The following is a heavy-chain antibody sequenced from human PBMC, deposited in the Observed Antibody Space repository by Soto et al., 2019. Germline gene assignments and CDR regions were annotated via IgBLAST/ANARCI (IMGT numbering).Heavy chain of an antibody. V-gene: IGHV1-18*01. CDR3: ARIKNTVTTNDAFDI. CDR2: ISAYNGNT. D-gene: IGHD4-17*01. CDR1: GYTFTSYG. Sequence: QVQLVQSGAEVKKPGASVKVSCKASGYTFTSYGISWVRQAPGQGLEWMGWISAYNGNTNHAQKLQGRATMTTDTSTSTAYMELTSLRSDDTAVYYCARIKNTVTTNDAFDIWGQGTMVTVSS. J-gene: IGHJ3*02.